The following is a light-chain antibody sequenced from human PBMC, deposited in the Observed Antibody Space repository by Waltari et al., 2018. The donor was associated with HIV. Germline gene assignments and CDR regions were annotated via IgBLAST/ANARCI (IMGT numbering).Light chain of an antibody. CDR1: ALPKQY. Sequence: SYELTQPPSVSVSPGQTARITCSGDALPKQYAYWYQQKPGQAPGLVIYKDSERPSGIPERFSGSSSGTTVTLTISGVQAEDEADYYCQSADSSGTYCVFGTGTKVTVL. CDR2: KDS. CDR3: QSADSSGTYCV. V-gene: IGLV3-25*03. J-gene: IGLJ1*01.